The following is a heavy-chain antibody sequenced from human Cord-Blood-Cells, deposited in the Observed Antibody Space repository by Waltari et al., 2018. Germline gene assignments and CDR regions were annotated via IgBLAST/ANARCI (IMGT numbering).Heavy chain of an antibody. CDR1: AFTFSSYW. J-gene: IGHJ4*02. CDR2: IKQDGSEK. V-gene: IGHV3-7*01. Sequence: EVQLVESGGGLVQPGGALRLSCAASAFTFSSYWLSWVRQAPGKGLEWVANIKQDGSEKYYVDSVKGRFTISRDNAKNSLYLQMNSLRAEDTAVYYCARGGDFDYWGQGTLVTVSS. CDR3: ARGGDFDY.